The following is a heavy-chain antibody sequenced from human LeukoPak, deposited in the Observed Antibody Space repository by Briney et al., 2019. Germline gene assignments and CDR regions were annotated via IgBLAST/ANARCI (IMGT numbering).Heavy chain of an antibody. Sequence: ASVKVSCKASGYTFTSYGISWVRQAPGQGLEWMGWISAYNGNTNYAQKLQGRVPMTTDTSTSTAYMELRSLRSDDTAVYYCARDLPDFGPHDYWGQGTLVTVSS. CDR3: ARDLPDFGPHDY. J-gene: IGHJ4*02. CDR1: GYTFTSYG. CDR2: ISAYNGNT. V-gene: IGHV1-18*01. D-gene: IGHD4/OR15-4a*01.